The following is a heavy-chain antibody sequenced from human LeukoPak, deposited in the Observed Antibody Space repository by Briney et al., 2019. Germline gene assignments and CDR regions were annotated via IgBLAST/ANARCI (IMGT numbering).Heavy chain of an antibody. D-gene: IGHD4-11*01. J-gene: IGHJ4*02. CDR1: GFTFSSYS. CDR3: ARERGPADSNHDY. CDR2: ISSDGTIK. Sequence: GGSLRLSCAASGFTFSSYSMNWVRQAPGKGLEWVAVISSDGTIKYYADSVRGRFIISRDNAKNSLYLQMNSLRAEDTALYYCARERGPADSNHDYWGQGTLVTVSS. V-gene: IGHV3-30*03.